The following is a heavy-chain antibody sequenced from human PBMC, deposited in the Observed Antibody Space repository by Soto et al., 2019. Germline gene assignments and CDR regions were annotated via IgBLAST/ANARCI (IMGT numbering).Heavy chain of an antibody. D-gene: IGHD3-16*02. Sequence: ASGKGCFKVSGYPLTELSMHLVRQAPGKGLEWMGGFDPEDGETIYSQKFHGRVTMTEDTSTDTAYMELSSLRSEDTAVYYCATDFFHSSRSPVDYWGHGTMVTVSS. CDR1: GYPLTELS. CDR2: FDPEDGET. J-gene: IGHJ4*01. V-gene: IGHV1-24*01. CDR3: ATDFFHSSRSPVDY.